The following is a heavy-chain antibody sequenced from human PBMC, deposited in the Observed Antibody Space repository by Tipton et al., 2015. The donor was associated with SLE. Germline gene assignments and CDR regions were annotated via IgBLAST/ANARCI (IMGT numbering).Heavy chain of an antibody. D-gene: IGHD3-22*01. J-gene: IGHJ4*02. CDR3: AKGADYYDSSGYFDY. CDR1: GFTFDDYA. V-gene: IGHV3-9*03. CDR2: ISWNSGSI. Sequence: SLRLSCAASGFTFDDYAMHWVRQAPGKGLEWVSGISWNSGSIGYADSVKGRFTISRDNAKNSLYLQMNSLRAEDMALYYCAKGADYYDSSGYFDYWGQGTLVTVSS.